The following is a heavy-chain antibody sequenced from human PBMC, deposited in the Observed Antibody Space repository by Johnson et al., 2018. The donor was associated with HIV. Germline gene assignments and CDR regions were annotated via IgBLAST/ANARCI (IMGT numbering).Heavy chain of an antibody. D-gene: IGHD1-26*01. J-gene: IGHJ3*02. CDR3: AKDILVGAMWGAFDI. CDR2: ISWTSGSI. V-gene: IGHV3-9*01. CDR1: GFTFSSYA. Sequence: VQLVESGGGVVQPGRSLRLSCAASGFTFSSYAMHWVRQAPGKGLEWVSGISWTSGSIGYADSVKGRFTISRDNAKNSLYLQMNSLRAEDTALYYCAKDILVGAMWGAFDIWGQGTMVTVSS.